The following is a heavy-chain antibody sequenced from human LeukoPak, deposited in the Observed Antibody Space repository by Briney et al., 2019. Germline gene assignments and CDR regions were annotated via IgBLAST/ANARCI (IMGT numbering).Heavy chain of an antibody. D-gene: IGHD2-2*01. CDR2: INPNSGGT. V-gene: IGHV1-2*02. Sequence: ASVKVSCKASGYTFTGYYMHWVRQAPRQGLEWMGWINPNSGGTDYAQKFQGRVTMTRDTSISTAYMELKWLRSDDTAVYYCARGGYCSSTTCFVLAADFDYWGQGTLVTVSS. J-gene: IGHJ4*02. CDR3: ARGGYCSSTTCFVLAADFDY. CDR1: GYTFTGYY.